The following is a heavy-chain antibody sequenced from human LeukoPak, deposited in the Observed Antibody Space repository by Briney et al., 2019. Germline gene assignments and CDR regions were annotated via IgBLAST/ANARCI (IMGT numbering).Heavy chain of an antibody. CDR2: IYHSGST. CDR1: GGSISSSNW. V-gene: IGHV4-4*02. CDR3: ATQVLWFGELLNY. D-gene: IGHD3-10*01. Sequence: SETLSLTCAVSGGSISSSNWWSWVRQPPGKGLEWIGEIYHSGSTNYNPSLKSRVTISVDKSKNQFSLKLSSVTAADTAVYYCATQVLWFGELLNYWGQGTLVTVSS. J-gene: IGHJ4*02.